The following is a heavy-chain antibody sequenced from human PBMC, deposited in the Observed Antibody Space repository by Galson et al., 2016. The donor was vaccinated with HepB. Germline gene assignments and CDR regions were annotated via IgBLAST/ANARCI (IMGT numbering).Heavy chain of an antibody. Sequence: CAISGDSVSGHTATWNWIRQSPSRGLEWLGRTAYRSQWLYVYAPSLKGRITIKPDTSTNQFSLHLTSVTPEDTAIYYCARSAYFEEWLDPWGQGTPVTVSS. CDR2: TAYRSQWLY. J-gene: IGHJ5*02. CDR1: GDSVSGHTAT. CDR3: ARSAYFEEWLDP. D-gene: IGHD2/OR15-2a*01. V-gene: IGHV6-1*01.